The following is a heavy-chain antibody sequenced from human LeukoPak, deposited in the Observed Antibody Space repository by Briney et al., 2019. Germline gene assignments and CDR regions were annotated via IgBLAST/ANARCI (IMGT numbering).Heavy chain of an antibody. CDR2: MYYSGST. Sequence: SETLSLTCAVYGGSFSGYYWSWIRQPPGKGLEWIGSMYYSGSTYYNPSLKSRVTISVDTSKNQFSLNLSSVTAADTAVYYCARHVFLNTYGYFDYWGQGTLVTVSS. J-gene: IGHJ4*02. CDR3: ARHVFLNTYGYFDY. CDR1: GGSFSGYY. D-gene: IGHD3-10*01. V-gene: IGHV4-34*01.